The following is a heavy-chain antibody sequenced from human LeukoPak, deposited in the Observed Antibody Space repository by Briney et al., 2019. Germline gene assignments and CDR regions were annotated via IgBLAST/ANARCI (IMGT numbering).Heavy chain of an antibody. Sequence: SVKVSCKASGGTFSSYAISWVRQAPGQGLEWMGGIIPIFGTANYAQKFQGRVTITADESTSTAYMELGSLRSEDTAVYYCASSITIFGVVIMPFDYWGQGTLVTVSS. V-gene: IGHV1-69*01. CDR2: IIPIFGTA. CDR3: ASSITIFGVVIMPFDY. D-gene: IGHD3-3*01. J-gene: IGHJ4*02. CDR1: GGTFSSYA.